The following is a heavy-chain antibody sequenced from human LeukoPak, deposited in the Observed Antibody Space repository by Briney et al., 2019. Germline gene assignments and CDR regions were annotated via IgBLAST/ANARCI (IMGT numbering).Heavy chain of an antibody. CDR2: IYYSGGT. J-gene: IGHJ4*02. D-gene: IGHD2-15*01. V-gene: IGHV4-59*01. Sequence: SETLSLTCAVYGGSFSGYYWSWIRQPPGKGLEWIGYIYYSGGTNYNPSLKSRVTISVDTSKNQFSLKLSSVTAADTAVYYCARVVAPGDVDYWGQGTLVTVSS. CDR3: ARVVAPGDVDY. CDR1: GGSFSGYY.